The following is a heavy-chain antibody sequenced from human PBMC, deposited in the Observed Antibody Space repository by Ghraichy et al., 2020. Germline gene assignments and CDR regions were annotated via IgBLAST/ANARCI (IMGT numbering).Heavy chain of an antibody. CDR3: ARSKLYSGYDPLYFDY. J-gene: IGHJ4*02. CDR1: GGTFSSYA. D-gene: IGHD5-12*01. Sequence: SVKVSCKASGGTFSSYAISWVRQAPGQGLEWMGGIIPIFGTANYAQKFQGRVTITADKSTSTAYMELSSLRSEDTAVYYCARSKLYSGYDPLYFDYWGQGTLVTVSS. CDR2: IIPIFGTA. V-gene: IGHV1-69*06.